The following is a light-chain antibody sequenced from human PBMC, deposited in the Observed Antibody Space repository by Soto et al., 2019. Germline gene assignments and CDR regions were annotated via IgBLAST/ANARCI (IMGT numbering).Light chain of an antibody. CDR3: QQYKNWPLT. J-gene: IGKJ5*01. CDR1: ERVGSN. Sequence: EMVMTQSPGTLSVSPGERVTLSCRASERVGSNLAWYQQKPGQAPRLLIYDASTRATDIPARFSGSGSETEFTLTISSLQSEDFAVYNCQQYKNWPLTFGQGKRLEIK. CDR2: DAS. V-gene: IGKV3-15*01.